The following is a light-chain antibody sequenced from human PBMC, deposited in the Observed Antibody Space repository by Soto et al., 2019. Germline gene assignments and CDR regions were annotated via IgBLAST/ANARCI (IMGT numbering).Light chain of an antibody. Sequence: EIVLTQSPGTLSLSPGERATLSCRASQSISSSYLAWYQQKPGQAPRLLIYGASSRATGIPDRFSGSGSGTDFTLTISRLEPEDFAVYYCQRHETFGQGTKVEIK. CDR1: QSISSSY. J-gene: IGKJ1*01. CDR2: GAS. V-gene: IGKV3-20*01. CDR3: QRHET.